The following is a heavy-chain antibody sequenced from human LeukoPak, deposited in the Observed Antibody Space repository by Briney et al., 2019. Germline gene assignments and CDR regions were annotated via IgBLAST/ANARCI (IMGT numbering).Heavy chain of an antibody. D-gene: IGHD3-16*01. Sequence: GGSLRLSCTASGFTFSNYAIHWVRQAPGKGLEWVAVMSYDGGDRYYADSVKGRFTISRDNSKNTLYLQMNSLRAEDTAVYFCAKDRVIKFRGVHGDFDNWGQGTLVTVSS. CDR2: MSYDGGDR. CDR3: AKDRVIKFRGVHGDFDN. J-gene: IGHJ4*02. V-gene: IGHV3-30*04. CDR1: GFTFSNYA.